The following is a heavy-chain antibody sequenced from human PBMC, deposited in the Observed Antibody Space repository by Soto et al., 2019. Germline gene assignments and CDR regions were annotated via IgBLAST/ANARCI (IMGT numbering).Heavy chain of an antibody. Sequence: QVHLVESGGGVVQPGRSLRLSCAASGFIFSSYGMHWVRQAPGKGLEWAALISYDGSDKYYADSVKGRFTISRDNSRNTLYLQMNSLRAEDTAVYYCAKDVGSRSYLVHWGQGTLVSVSS. V-gene: IGHV3-30*18. CDR2: ISYDGSDK. CDR1: GFIFSSYG. D-gene: IGHD3-10*01. CDR3: AKDVGSRSYLVH. J-gene: IGHJ4*02.